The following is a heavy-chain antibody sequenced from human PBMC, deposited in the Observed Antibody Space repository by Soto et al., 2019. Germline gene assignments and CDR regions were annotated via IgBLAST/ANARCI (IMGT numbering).Heavy chain of an antibody. Sequence: GASVKVSCKASGYTFTDYYMHWVRQAPGQGLEWMGWINPNSGGTNYAQKFQGRVTMTRDTSISTAYMELSRLRSDDTAVYYCASLHNYYDSSGYFAFDIWGQGTMVTVSS. CDR3: ASLHNYYDSSGYFAFDI. V-gene: IGHV1-2*02. CDR1: GYTFTDYY. D-gene: IGHD3-22*01. CDR2: INPNSGGT. J-gene: IGHJ3*02.